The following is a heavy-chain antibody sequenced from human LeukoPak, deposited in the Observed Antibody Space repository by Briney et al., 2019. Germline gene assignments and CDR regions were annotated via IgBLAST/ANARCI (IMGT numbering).Heavy chain of an antibody. CDR3: AKGQTLATRGIDY. CDR2: ISGSDDTT. Sequence: GGSLRLSCAASGFTFSSYAMNWVRQAPGKGLEWVSAISGSDDTTYYADSVKGRFTISRDNSKNMVFLQMNSLRAEDTATYYCAKGQTLATRGIDYWGQGALVTVSS. D-gene: IGHD6-6*01. V-gene: IGHV3-23*01. J-gene: IGHJ4*02. CDR1: GFTFSSYA.